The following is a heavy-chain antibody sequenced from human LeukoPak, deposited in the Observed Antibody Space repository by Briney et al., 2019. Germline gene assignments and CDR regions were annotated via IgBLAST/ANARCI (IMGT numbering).Heavy chain of an antibody. D-gene: IGHD3-10*01. V-gene: IGHV4-34*01. Sequence: PSETLSLTCTVSGGSISGYYWSWIRQPPGKGLEWIGEINHSGSTNYNPSLKSRVTISVDTSKNQFSLKLSSVTAADTAVYYCARSSGYVMYYWGQGTLVTVSS. J-gene: IGHJ4*02. CDR1: GGSISGYY. CDR2: INHSGST. CDR3: ARSSGYVMYY.